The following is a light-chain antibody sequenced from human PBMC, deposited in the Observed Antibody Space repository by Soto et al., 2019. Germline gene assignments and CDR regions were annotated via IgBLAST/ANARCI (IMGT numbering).Light chain of an antibody. V-gene: IGLV1-40*01. CDR3: TSYDSTMSDRYV. CDR2: GGT. CDR1: STNIGAGYG. J-gene: IGLJ1*01. Sequence: QSVLTHPRSWCGAPWRSVIISCTWISTNIGAGYGVHWYQHRPGTAPKLLIVGGTIRPSGVPDRFSASTSGTSASLAITGLQAEDEGHYYSTSYDSTMSDRYVFGNGTXVTVL.